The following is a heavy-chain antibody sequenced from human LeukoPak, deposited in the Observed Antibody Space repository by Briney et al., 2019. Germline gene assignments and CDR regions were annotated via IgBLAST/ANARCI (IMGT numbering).Heavy chain of an antibody. Sequence: GASVKVSCKTSGYTFSKFVINWVRQAPGQGLESMGWISVHHGTTHYVEKFHDRLTLTTDTSTKTAYMELKGLTSDDTAVYYCARDLESDEGDYGDVLPGYWGQGTLVTVS. CDR3: ARDLESDEGDYGDVLPGY. CDR1: GYTFSKFV. CDR2: ISVHHGTT. D-gene: IGHD4-17*01. J-gene: IGHJ4*02. V-gene: IGHV1-18*01.